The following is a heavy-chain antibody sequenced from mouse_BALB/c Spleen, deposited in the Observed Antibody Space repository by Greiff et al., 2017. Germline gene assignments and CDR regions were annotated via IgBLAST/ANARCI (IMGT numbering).Heavy chain of an antibody. CDR2: ISSGGST. CDR3: ARGGGVALYYYAMDY. CDR1: GFTFSSYA. Sequence: EVQLVESGGGLVKPGGSLKLSCAASGFTFSSYAMSWVRQTPEKRLEWVASISSGGSTYYPDSVKGRFTISRDNARNILYLQMSSLRSEDTAMYYCARGGGVALYYYAMDYWGQGTSVTVSS. J-gene: IGHJ4*01. D-gene: IGHD1-1*02. V-gene: IGHV5-6-5*01.